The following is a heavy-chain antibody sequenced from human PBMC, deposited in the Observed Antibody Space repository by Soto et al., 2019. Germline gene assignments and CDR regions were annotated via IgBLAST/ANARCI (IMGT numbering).Heavy chain of an antibody. CDR2: IIPIFGTA. V-gene: IGHV1-69*06. CDR3: ASTTRADTIFGVVTTYYYYGMDV. CDR1: GGTFSSYA. Sequence: ASVKVSCKASGGTFSSYAISWVRQAPGQGLEWMGGIIPIFGTANYAQKFQGRVTITADKSTSTAYMELSSLRSEDTAVYYCASTTRADTIFGVVTTYYYYGMDVWGHGTTVTVSS. J-gene: IGHJ6*02. D-gene: IGHD3-3*01.